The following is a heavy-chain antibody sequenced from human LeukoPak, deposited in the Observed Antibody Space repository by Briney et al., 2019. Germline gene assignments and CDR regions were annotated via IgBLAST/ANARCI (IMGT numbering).Heavy chain of an antibody. CDR1: GFTFSSYW. V-gene: IGHV3-7*01. CDR2: IKQDGSEK. CDR3: ARSLYCSSTSCYYFDY. D-gene: IGHD2-2*01. J-gene: IGHJ4*02. Sequence: PGGSLRLSCAASGFTFSSYWMSWVRQAPGKGLEWVANIKQDGSEKYYVDSVKGRFTISRDNAKNSLYLQMNSLRAEDTAVYYCARSLYCSSTSCYYFDYWGQGTLVTVSS.